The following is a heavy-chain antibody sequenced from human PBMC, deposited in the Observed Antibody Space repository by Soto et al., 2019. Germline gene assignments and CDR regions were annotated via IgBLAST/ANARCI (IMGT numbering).Heavy chain of an antibody. D-gene: IGHD6-6*01. J-gene: IGHJ6*02. Sequence: KSSETLSLTCTVSGGSVSSGSYYWSWIRQPPGKGLEWIGYIYYSGSTNYNPSLKSRVTISVDTSKNQFSLKLSSATAADTAVYYCARSMYSTSAQLYYGMDVWGQGTTVTVSS. V-gene: IGHV4-61*01. CDR1: GGSVSSGSYY. CDR2: IYYSGST. CDR3: ARSMYSTSAQLYYGMDV.